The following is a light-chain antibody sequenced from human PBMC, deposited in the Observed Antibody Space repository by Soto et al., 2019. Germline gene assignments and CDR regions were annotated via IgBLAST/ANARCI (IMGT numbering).Light chain of an antibody. CDR2: GSS. CDR1: QSVSSNF. J-gene: IGKJ1*01. Sequence: EMVLTHSPGTVSLSPCERATLSFSASQSVSSNFLPWYEQKPGQPPRLLIYGSSNRATGIPDRFSGSGSGTDFTLTISILEPDDFVVYYCQQYGSSGTFGQGTKVDIK. CDR3: QQYGSSGT. V-gene: IGKV3-20*01.